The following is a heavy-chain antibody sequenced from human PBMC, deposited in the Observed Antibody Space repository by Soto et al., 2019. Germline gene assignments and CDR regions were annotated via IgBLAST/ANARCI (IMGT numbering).Heavy chain of an antibody. J-gene: IGHJ4*02. CDR3: ARGVHYDSSGYYYFY. CDR2: IIPIFGTA. V-gene: IGHV1-69*13. D-gene: IGHD3-22*01. Sequence: SVKVSCKAAGGTFNNYAISWVRQAPGQGLEWMGGIIPIFGTANYAQKFQGGVTITADESTSTAYMELRSLRSEDTAVYYCARGVHYDSSGYYYFYWGQGTLVTVSS. CDR1: GGTFNNYA.